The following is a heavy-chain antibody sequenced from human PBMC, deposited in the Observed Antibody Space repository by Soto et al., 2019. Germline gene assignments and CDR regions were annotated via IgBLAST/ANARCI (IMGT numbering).Heavy chain of an antibody. CDR1: GFTFINYA. CDR3: ARKILGSTTRPNYWYFDL. D-gene: IGHD7-27*01. V-gene: IGHV3-23*01. Sequence: EVQVLESGGGLVQPGGSLRLSCAGSGFTFINYAMNWVRQAPGKGLEWVSSISGGGDAAFFPDSVRGRSTISRDNSKNTVTLQMNSLGVDDTAVYYCARKILGSTTRPNYWYFDLWGRGTLVTVSS. J-gene: IGHJ2*01. CDR2: ISGGGDAA.